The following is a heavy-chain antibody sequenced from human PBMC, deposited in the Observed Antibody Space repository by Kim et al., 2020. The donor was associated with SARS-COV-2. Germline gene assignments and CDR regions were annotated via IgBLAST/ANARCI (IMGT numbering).Heavy chain of an antibody. V-gene: IGHV3-30*18. J-gene: IGHJ3*02. Sequence: GGSLRLSCAASGFTFSSYGMHWVRQAPGKGLEWVAVISYDGSNKYYADSVKGRFTISRDTSKNTLYLQMNSLRAEDTAVYYCAKGRGGSYFDAFDIWGQGTMVTVSS. D-gene: IGHD1-26*01. CDR3: AKGRGGSYFDAFDI. CDR2: ISYDGSNK. CDR1: GFTFSSYG.